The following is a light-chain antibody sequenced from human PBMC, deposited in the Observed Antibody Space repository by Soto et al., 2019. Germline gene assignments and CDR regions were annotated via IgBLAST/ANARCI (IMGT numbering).Light chain of an antibody. CDR3: QQYNNSHPRT. J-gene: IGKJ1*01. CDR1: QSISSN. Sequence: EIVMTQSPATLSVSPGERATLSCSASQSISSNLSWYQQNPGQSPKLLIYGASPMATGIPARFRGSGSGTDFTLTISRLQSEYFAFYYSQQYNNSHPRTHGQGTKVEIK. CDR2: GAS. V-gene: IGKV3-15*01.